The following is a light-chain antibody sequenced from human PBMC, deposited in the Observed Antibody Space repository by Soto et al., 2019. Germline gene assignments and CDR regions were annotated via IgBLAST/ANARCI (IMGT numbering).Light chain of an antibody. V-gene: IGKV1-5*03. CDR3: QHRNDYSWT. J-gene: IGKJ1*01. CDR1: QSISIW. Sequence: DIHMPQSPSTLSASVGDSVTITCRASQSISIWLAWYQQKPGKAPNLLIYKTSSLETGVPSRFSGSGSGTEFALTISGVQPDDFATYCCQHRNDYSWTFDQGTKVEVK. CDR2: KTS.